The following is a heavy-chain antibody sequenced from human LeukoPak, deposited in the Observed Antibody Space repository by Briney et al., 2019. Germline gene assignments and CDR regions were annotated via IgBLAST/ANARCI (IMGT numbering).Heavy chain of an antibody. CDR1: GFTFSSYG. V-gene: IGHV3-33*01. J-gene: IGHJ4*02. D-gene: IGHD3-22*01. CDR2: IWYDGSNK. Sequence: GGSLRLSCAASGFTFSSYGMHWVRQAPGKGLEWVAVIWYDGSNKYYADSVKGRFTISRDNSKNTLYLQMNSLRAEDTAVYYCARDYYDSSGYYYPVYYFDYWGQGTLVTVSP. CDR3: ARDYYDSSGYYYPVYYFDY.